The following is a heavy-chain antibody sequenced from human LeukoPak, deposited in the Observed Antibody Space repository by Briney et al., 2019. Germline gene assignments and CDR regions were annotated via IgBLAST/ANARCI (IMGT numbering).Heavy chain of an antibody. Sequence: GGSLRLSCAASGFTFSNSAMSWVRQAPGKGLEWVSTLSGSGITTYYADSVKGRFTISRDNSKNTLYLQMYSLRAEDTAVYYCAKGIYSSGWSYFDYWGHGTLVTVSS. D-gene: IGHD6-19*01. CDR3: AKGIYSSGWSYFDY. V-gene: IGHV3-23*01. J-gene: IGHJ4*01. CDR2: LSGSGITT. CDR1: GFTFSNSA.